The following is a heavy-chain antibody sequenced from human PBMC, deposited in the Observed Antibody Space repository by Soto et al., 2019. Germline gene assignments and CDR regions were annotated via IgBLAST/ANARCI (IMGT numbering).Heavy chain of an antibody. CDR1: GFTFSSYA. Sequence: EVQLLESGGGLVQPGGSLRLSCAASGFTFSSYAMSWVRQAPGKGLEWVSAISGSGGSTYYADSVKGRFTISRDNSKNTLYLQMNSLRAEDTAVYYCAKIPHSSSWYLDAFDIWGLGKMVTVSS. V-gene: IGHV3-23*01. D-gene: IGHD6-13*01. CDR3: AKIPHSSSWYLDAFDI. J-gene: IGHJ3*02. CDR2: ISGSGGST.